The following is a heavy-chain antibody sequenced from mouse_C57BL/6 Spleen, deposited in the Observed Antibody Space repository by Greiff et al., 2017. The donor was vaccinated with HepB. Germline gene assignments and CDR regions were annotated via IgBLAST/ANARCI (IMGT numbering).Heavy chain of an antibody. J-gene: IGHJ1*03. Sequence: QVQLQQPGAELVRPGSSVKLSCKASGYTFTSYWMDWVKQRPGQGLEWIGNIYPSDSETHYNQKFKDKAKLTVDKSSSTAYMQLSSLTSEDSAVYYWARKGGNYGYFDVWGTGTTVTVSS. CDR3: ARKGGNYGYFDV. V-gene: IGHV1-61*01. D-gene: IGHD2-1*01. CDR2: IYPSDSET. CDR1: GYTFTSYW.